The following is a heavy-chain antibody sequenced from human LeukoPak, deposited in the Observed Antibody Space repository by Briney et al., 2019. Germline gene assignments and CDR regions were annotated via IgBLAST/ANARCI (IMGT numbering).Heavy chain of an antibody. CDR3: ARLDGYNLKGAFDI. Sequence: SETLSLTCAVSGGSISSGGYSWSWIRQPPGKGLEWIGYIYHSGSTYYNPSLKSRVTISVDRSKNEFSLKLSSVTAADTAVYYCARLDGYNLKGAFDIWGQGTMVTVSS. CDR2: IYHSGST. CDR1: GGSISSGGYS. J-gene: IGHJ3*02. V-gene: IGHV4-30-2*01. D-gene: IGHD5-12*01.